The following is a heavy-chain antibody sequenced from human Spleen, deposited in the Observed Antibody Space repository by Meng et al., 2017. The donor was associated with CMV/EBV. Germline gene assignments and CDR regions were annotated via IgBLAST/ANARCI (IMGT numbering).Heavy chain of an antibody. CDR3: AKDWFEEDFRRGYYFGMDV. Sequence: GESLKISCAASGFTFTNYAMSWVRQAPGKGLGWVAVVSSGGDTIYYADSVKGRFTISRDNSKNTLYLRMNSLRAGDTAIYYCAKDWFEEDFRRGYYFGMDVWGQGTTVTVSS. CDR2: VSSGGDTI. V-gene: IGHV3-23*01. J-gene: IGHJ6*02. D-gene: IGHD3-16*01. CDR1: GFTFTNYA.